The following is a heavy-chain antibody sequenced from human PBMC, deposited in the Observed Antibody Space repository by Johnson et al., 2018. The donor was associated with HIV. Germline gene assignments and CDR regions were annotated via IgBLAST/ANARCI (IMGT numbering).Heavy chain of an antibody. Sequence: VQLVESGGGLVQPGGSLRLSCAASGLTVSSNYMSWVRQGPGKGLEWVSVINSGGSTYYADSVRGRFSISRDNSKNTLYLQMNSLRAEDTAVYYCAKVPPDAFDIWGQGTMVSVSS. CDR1: GLTVSSNY. CDR2: INSGGST. V-gene: IGHV3-66*01. CDR3: AKVPPDAFDI. J-gene: IGHJ3*02.